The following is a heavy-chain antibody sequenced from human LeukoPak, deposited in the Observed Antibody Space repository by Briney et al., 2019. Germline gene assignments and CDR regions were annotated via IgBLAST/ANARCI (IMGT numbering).Heavy chain of an antibody. V-gene: IGHV1-2*02. CDR3: ARARSGSYTGLDY. D-gene: IGHD1-26*01. J-gene: IGHJ4*02. Sequence: ASVKVSCKASGYTFTGYYMHWVRQAPGQGLEWMGWINPNSGGTNYAQKFQGRVTMTRDTSISTAYMELSRLRSDDTAVYYCARARSGSYTGLDYWGQGTLVTVSS. CDR1: GYTFTGYY. CDR2: INPNSGGT.